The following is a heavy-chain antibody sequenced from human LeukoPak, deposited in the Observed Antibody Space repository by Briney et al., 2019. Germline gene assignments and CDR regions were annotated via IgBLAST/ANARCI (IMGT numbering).Heavy chain of an antibody. D-gene: IGHD2-2*01. J-gene: IGHJ3*02. CDR3: ARLHAGNAFDI. V-gene: IGHV4-59*08. CDR1: GGSISSYY. Sequence: SETLSLTCTVSGGSISSYYWSWIRQPPGKGLEWIGYIYNSESISYNPSHKSRATMSVDTSKSQFSLKLSSVTAADTAVYYCARLHAGNAFDIWGQGTMVTVSS. CDR2: IYNSESI.